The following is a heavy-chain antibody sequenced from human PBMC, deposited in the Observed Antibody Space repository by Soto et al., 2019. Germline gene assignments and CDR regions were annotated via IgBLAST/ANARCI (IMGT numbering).Heavy chain of an antibody. CDR1: GFTFSSNY. D-gene: IGHD3-10*01. V-gene: IGHV3-66*01. Sequence: EVQLVESGGGLVQPGGSLTLSCAASGFTFSSNYMTWVRQAPGKGLEWVSLIYSGGSTYYADSVKGRFTLSRDNSKNTLYLQMNRLRAEDTAVYYCAGTSSLDYWGQGTLVTVSS. J-gene: IGHJ4*02. CDR3: AGTSSLDY. CDR2: IYSGGST.